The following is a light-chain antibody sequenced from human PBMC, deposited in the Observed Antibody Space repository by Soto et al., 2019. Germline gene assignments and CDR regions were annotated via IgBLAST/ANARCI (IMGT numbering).Light chain of an antibody. Sequence: AIRMTQSPSSLSASTGDRVTITCRASQGISSYLAWYQQKPGKAHKLLIYAASTLQSGVQSRFSGSGSGTDFTLTIRCLQSEDFATYYCKQYYSYPWTFGQGTKVDIK. CDR1: QGISSY. V-gene: IGKV1-8*01. J-gene: IGKJ1*01. CDR3: KQYYSYPWT. CDR2: AAS.